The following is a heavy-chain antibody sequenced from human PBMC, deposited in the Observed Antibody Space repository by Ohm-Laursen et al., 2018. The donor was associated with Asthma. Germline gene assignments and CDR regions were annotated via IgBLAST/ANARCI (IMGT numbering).Heavy chain of an antibody. J-gene: IGHJ3*01. Sequence: SLRISCAASGFTFSNYHMCWVRQAPGKGLEWASCLSGPGTKTYNVDSVTGRFTISRDNSKNTMYLQMNSLRADDTAVYCCAKPISTGTTWGHDFDVWGQGTMVTVST. CDR2: LSGPGTKT. CDR3: AKPISTGTTWGHDFDV. V-gene: IGHV3-23*01. CDR1: GFTFSNYH. D-gene: IGHD4-17*01.